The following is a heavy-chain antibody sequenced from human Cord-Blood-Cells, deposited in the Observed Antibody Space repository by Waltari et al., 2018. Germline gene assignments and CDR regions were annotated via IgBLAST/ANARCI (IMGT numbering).Heavy chain of an antibody. Sequence: QVQLVQSGAEVKKLGASVKVPCKPSGYTFTAHYMHWVRQAPGQGLEWMGWINPNSGGTNYAQKFQGRVTMTRDTSISTAYMELSRLRSDDTAVYYCAREIDSGYDFDYWGQGTLVTVSS. CDR1: GYTFTAHY. CDR3: AREIDSGYDFDY. V-gene: IGHV1-2*02. J-gene: IGHJ4*02. D-gene: IGHD5-12*01. CDR2: INPNSGGT.